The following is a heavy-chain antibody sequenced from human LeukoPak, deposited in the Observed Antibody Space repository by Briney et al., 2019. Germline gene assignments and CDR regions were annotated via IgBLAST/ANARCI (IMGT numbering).Heavy chain of an antibody. J-gene: IGHJ6*04. CDR3: ARDSVRGVDLDV. CDR2: ISTSGRT. Sequence: PSETLSLTCTVSGDSITRGSYYWSWIRQPAGKGLEWIGRISTSGRTYYNPSLKSRVTISVDTSKNQFSLRLSSVTAADTAVYYCARDSVRGVDLDVWGKGTTVTISS. D-gene: IGHD3-10*01. V-gene: IGHV4-61*02. CDR1: GDSITRGSYY.